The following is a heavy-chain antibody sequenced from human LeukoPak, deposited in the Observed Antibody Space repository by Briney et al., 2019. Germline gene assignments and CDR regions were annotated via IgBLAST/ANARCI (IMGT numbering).Heavy chain of an antibody. V-gene: IGHV4-39*01. D-gene: IGHD1-26*01. CDR1: GGSISSSNYF. J-gene: IGHJ5*02. CDR3: ARHQIRGWELPFSGYNWFDP. Sequence: PSETLSLTCTVSGGSISSSNYFWGWIRQPPGKGLEWIGSLYYSGSTSSGSTYYNPSLKSRVTISVDTSKNQFSLKLSSVTAADTAVYYCARHQIRGWELPFSGYNWFDPWGQGTLVTVSS. CDR2: LYYSGSTSSGST.